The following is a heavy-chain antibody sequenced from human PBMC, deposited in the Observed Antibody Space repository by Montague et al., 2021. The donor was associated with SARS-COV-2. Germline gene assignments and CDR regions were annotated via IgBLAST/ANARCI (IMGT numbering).Heavy chain of an antibody. Sequence: SLRLSCAASGFTFSSYSMNWVRQAPGKGLEWVSSISSSSSYKYYADSVKGRFTISRDNAKNSLYLQMNSLRAEDTAVYYCASYQNYYYYYGMDVWGQGTTVTVSS. V-gene: IGHV3-21*01. CDR1: GFTFSSYS. D-gene: IGHD2-2*01. CDR3: ASYQNYYYYYGMDV. CDR2: ISSSSSYK. J-gene: IGHJ6*02.